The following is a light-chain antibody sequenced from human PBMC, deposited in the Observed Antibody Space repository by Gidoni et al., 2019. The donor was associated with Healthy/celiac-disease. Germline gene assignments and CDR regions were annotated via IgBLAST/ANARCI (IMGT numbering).Light chain of an antibody. CDR2: DAS. CDR3: QQRSNWPLT. Sequence: IVLTQSPATLSLSPGERATLPCRASQSVSSYLTWYQQKPGQAPMLLIYDASNRATGIPARFSGSGSGTDFTLTISSLEPEDFAVYYCQQRSNWPLTFGGGTKVEIK. V-gene: IGKV3-11*01. J-gene: IGKJ4*01. CDR1: QSVSSY.